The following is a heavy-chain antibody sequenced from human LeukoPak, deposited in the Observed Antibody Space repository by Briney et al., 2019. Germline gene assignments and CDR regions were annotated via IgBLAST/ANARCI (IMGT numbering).Heavy chain of an antibody. V-gene: IGHV4-39*01. CDR1: GGSISSSSYY. CDR2: IYYSGST. D-gene: IGHD2-15*01. J-gene: IGHJ2*01. CDR3: ARPCSGGSCLPYWYFDL. Sequence: SETLSLTCTVSGGSISSSSYYWSWIRQPPGKGLEWIGSIYYSGSTYYNPSLKSRVTISVDTSKNQFSLKLSSVTAADTAVYYCARPCSGGSCLPYWYFDLWGRGTLVTVSS.